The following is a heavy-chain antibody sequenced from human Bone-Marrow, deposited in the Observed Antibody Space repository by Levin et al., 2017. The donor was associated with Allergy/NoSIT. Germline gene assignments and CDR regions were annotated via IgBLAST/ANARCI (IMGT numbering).Heavy chain of an antibody. J-gene: IGHJ4*02. CDR1: GDSVSSNSAA. CDR2: TYYRSKWYN. CDR3: AREPGAVDSSGDS. Sequence: SQTLSLTCAISGDSVSSNSAAWNWIRQSPLRGLEWLGRTYYRSKWYNDYAVSVKSRITIKPDTSKNQFSLQLNSVIPEDTAVYYCAREPGAVDSSGDSWGQGTLVTVSS. V-gene: IGHV6-1*01. D-gene: IGHD6-25*01.